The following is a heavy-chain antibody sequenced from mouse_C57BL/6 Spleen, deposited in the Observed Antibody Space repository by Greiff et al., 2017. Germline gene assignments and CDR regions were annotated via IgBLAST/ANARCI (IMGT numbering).Heavy chain of an antibody. Sequence: DVQLVESGGGLVKPGGSLKLSCAASGFTFSDYGMHWVRQAPEKGLEWVAYISSGSSTIYYADTVKGRFTISRDNAKNTLFLQMTSLRSEDTAMYYCARPYYGSSYGWFAYWGQGTLVTVSA. CDR3: ARPYYGSSYGWFAY. CDR2: ISSGSSTI. CDR1: GFTFSDYG. D-gene: IGHD1-1*01. V-gene: IGHV5-17*01. J-gene: IGHJ3*01.